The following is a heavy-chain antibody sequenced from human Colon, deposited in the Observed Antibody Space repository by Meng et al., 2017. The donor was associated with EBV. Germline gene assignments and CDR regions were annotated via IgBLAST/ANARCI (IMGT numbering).Heavy chain of an antibody. Sequence: HVQLRRPRPALVKSSETLSLPCVVSEDSITNHNWCASVRQPPRKGLEWIGEIPHRDSSAYNPSLKSRVSMSIDKSKNLFSQKLTSVTAADTAVYHCLRGSGGSVWGQGTLVTVSS. D-gene: IGHD3-10*01. CDR2: IPHRDSS. V-gene: IGHV4-4*02. J-gene: IGHJ1*01. CDR3: LRGSGGSV. CDR1: EDSITNHNW.